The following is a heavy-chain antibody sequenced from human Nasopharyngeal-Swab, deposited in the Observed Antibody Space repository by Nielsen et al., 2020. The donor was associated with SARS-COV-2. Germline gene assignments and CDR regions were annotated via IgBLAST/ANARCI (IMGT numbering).Heavy chain of an antibody. Sequence: ASVNVSCKASGYTFTGYYMHWVRQAPGQGLEWMGWINPNSGCTNYAQKFQGWVTMTRDTSISTAYMELSRLRSDDTAVYYCARGASIYYYYYGMDVWGQGTTVTVSS. CDR2: INPNSGCT. D-gene: IGHD3-16*01. CDR3: ARGASIYYYYYGMDV. CDR1: GYTFTGYY. J-gene: IGHJ6*02. V-gene: IGHV1-2*04.